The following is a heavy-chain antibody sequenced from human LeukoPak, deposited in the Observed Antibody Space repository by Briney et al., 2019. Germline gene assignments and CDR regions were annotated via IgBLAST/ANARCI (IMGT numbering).Heavy chain of an antibody. V-gene: IGHV4-34*01. CDR1: GESFSHFD. D-gene: IGHD2-2*02. CDR3: AMKSQVWRHDRLYTWFAP. J-gene: IGHJ5*02. CDR2: INHEGSN. Sequence: SETLSLTCSVNGESFSHFDWAWIRQFPGKGLEGIGEINHEGSNNYNPSLNSRLTIAFDVSKNPFYLKVTSVTAAETAVYYCAMKSQVWRHDRLYTWFAPWGQGTRVTVSS.